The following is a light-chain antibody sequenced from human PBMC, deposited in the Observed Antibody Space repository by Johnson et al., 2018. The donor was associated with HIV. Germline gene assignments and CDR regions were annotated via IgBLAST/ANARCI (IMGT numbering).Light chain of an antibody. CDR2: RNN. Sequence: HSVLTQPPSASGTPGQRVTISCSGSGSNIGSNTVNWYQQLPGTAPKLLIYRNNQRPSGVPDRFSGSKSGTSASLAISGLQAEAEADYYCAAWGDRLTGPNYVFGTGTKVTVL. V-gene: IGLV1-44*01. CDR3: AAWGDRLTGPNYV. CDR1: GSNIGSNT. J-gene: IGLJ1*01.